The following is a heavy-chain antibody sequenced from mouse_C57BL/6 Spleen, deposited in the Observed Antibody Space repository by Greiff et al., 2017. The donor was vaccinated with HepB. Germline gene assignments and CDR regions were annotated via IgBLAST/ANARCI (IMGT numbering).Heavy chain of an antibody. V-gene: IGHV5-15*01. Sequence: EVQRVESGGGLVQPGGSLKLSCAASGFTFSDYGMAWVRQAPRKGPEGVAFISNLAYSIYYADTVTGRFTISRENAKNNLYLEMSSLRSEDTAMYSCARLARYFDVWGTGTTVTVSS. CDR3: ARLARYFDV. CDR2: ISNLAYSI. CDR1: GFTFSDYG. J-gene: IGHJ1*03.